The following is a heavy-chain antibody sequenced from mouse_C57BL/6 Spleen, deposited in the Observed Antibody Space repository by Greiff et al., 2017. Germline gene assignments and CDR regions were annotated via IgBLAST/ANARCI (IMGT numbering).Heavy chain of an antibody. CDR2: IYPGDGDT. CDR1: GYAFSSYW. D-gene: IGHD1-1*01. Sequence: VKLQESGAELVKPGASVKISCKASGYAFSSYWMNWVKQRPGKGLEWIGQIYPGDGDTNYNGKFKGKATLTADKSSSTAYMQLSSLTSEDSAVDFCARSGGSSQFAYWGQGTLVTVSA. J-gene: IGHJ3*01. CDR3: ARSGGSSQFAY. V-gene: IGHV1-80*01.